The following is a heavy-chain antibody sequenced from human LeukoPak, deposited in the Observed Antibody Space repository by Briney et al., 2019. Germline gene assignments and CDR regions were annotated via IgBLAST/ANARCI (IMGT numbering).Heavy chain of an antibody. V-gene: IGHV1-18*01. Sequence: GASVKVSCRASGYTFTSYGISWVRQAPGQGLEWMGWISAYNGNTNYAQKLQGRVTMTTDTSTSTAYMELRSLRSDDTAVYYCAREEQQLPQYYFDYWAREPWSPSPQ. CDR1: GYTFTSYG. J-gene: IGHJ4*02. CDR2: ISAYNGNT. CDR3: AREEQQLPQYYFDY. D-gene: IGHD6-13*01.